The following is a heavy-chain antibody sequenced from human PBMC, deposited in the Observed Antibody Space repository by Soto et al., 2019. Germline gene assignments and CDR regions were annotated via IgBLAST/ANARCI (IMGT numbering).Heavy chain of an antibody. CDR3: ARWESSSELGFDP. V-gene: IGHV1-3*01. Sequence: QVQLVQSGAEVKKPGASVKVSCKASGYTFTSYAMHWVRQAPGQRLEWMGWINAGNGNTKYSQKFQGRVTLTRDTSASTVYMELSSLRSEDTAVYYCARWESSSELGFDPWGHGTLVTVSS. D-gene: IGHD6-6*01. CDR2: INAGNGNT. J-gene: IGHJ5*02. CDR1: GYTFTSYA.